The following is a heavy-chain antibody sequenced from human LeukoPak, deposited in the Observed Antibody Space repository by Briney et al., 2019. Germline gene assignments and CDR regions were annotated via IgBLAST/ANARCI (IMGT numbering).Heavy chain of an antibody. CDR3: ARSLRVRGVPDYMDV. J-gene: IGHJ6*03. CDR1: GGSFSGYY. V-gene: IGHV3-53*01. D-gene: IGHD3-10*01. Sequence: HPSETLSLTCAVYGGSFSGYYWSWVRQAPGKGLEWVSVIYKNAITYHADTVKGRFTISRDNAKNMLYLQMNSLRADDTAVYYCARSLRVRGVPDYMDVWGKGTTVIISS. CDR2: IYKNAIT.